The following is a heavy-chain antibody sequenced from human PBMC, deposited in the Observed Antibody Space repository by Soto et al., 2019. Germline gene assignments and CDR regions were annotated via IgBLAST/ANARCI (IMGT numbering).Heavy chain of an antibody. D-gene: IGHD5-18*01. CDR1: GYSFTSYW. V-gene: IGHV5-51*01. CDR3: ARPPAGYSYDYYFDY. CDR2: IYLGDSNT. J-gene: IGHJ4*02. Sequence: GESLKISCKGSGYSFTSYWIGWVRQMPGKGLEWMGIIYLGDSNTRYSPSFQGQVTISADKSISTAYLQWSSLKASDTAMYYCARPPAGYSYDYYFDYWGQGTLVTVSS.